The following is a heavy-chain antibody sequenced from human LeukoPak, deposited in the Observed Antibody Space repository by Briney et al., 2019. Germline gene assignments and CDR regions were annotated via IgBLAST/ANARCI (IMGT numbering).Heavy chain of an antibody. CDR2: IIPIFGTA. J-gene: IGHJ4*02. CDR1: GGTFSSYA. D-gene: IGHD3-22*01. CDR3: ARGDYDSSGYYYPPDY. V-gene: IGHV1-69*05. Sequence: SVKVSCKASGGTFSSYAISWVRQAPGQGLEWMGGIIPIFGTANYAQKFQGRVTITTDESTSSAYMELSSLRSEDTAVYYCARGDYDSSGYYYPPDYWGQGTLVTVSS.